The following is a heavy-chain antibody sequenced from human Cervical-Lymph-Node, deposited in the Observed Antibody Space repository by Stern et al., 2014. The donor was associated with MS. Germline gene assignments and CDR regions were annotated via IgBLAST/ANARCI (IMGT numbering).Heavy chain of an antibody. D-gene: IGHD3/OR15-3a*01. CDR2: ISFDGSKT. CDR3: AKNVDYAFDV. J-gene: IGHJ3*01. CDR1: GFIFSNHG. V-gene: IGHV3-30*18. Sequence: VQLVESGGGVVHPGRSLRLSCVGSGFIFSNHGMHWVRQAPGKGLQWVAVISFDGSKTFYAASVKGRFILSRDNSKNTLYLQMNSLRSEDTAIYYCAKNVDYAFDVWGQGTMVTVPP.